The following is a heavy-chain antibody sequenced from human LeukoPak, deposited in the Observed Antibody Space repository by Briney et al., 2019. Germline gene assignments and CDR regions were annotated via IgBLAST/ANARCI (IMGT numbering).Heavy chain of an antibody. Sequence: GGSLRLSCTASGFTFGDYAMSWVRQTPGKGLDWVSVIYTGGGTNYGDSVKGRFTISRDNSKNTLYLQMNSLRADDTAIYYCARGQAYCGADCYSDWGQGTLVTVSS. CDR3: ARGQAYCGADCYSD. V-gene: IGHV3-66*01. CDR2: IYTGGGT. J-gene: IGHJ4*02. CDR1: GFTFGDYA. D-gene: IGHD2-21*02.